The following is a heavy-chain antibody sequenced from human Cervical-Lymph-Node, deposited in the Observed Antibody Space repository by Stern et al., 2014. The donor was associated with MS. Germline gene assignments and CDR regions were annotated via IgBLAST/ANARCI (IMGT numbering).Heavy chain of an antibody. CDR3: ATDGGGYEVL. V-gene: IGHV1-69*06. J-gene: IGHJ2*01. CDR1: GDTFSNYA. CDR2: IIPIFGTT. D-gene: IGHD5-12*01. Sequence: QLVQSGAEVKKPGSSVKVSCKTSGDTFSNYAISWVRQAPGRGLEWMGGIIPIFGTTNYAQKFQGRVTITADKSTSTAYMELSSLRSEDTAVYFCATDGGGYEVLWGRGTLVTVSS.